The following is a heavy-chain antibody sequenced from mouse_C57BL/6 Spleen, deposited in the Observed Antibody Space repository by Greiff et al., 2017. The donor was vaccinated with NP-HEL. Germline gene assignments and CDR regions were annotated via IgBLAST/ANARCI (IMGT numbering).Heavy chain of an antibody. J-gene: IGHJ4*01. CDR1: GYAFSSSW. V-gene: IGHV1-82*01. CDR3: ARSTMITTRSYYYAMDY. D-gene: IGHD2-4*01. CDR2: IYPGDGDT. Sequence: VQLQQSGPELVKPGASVKISCKASGYAFSSSWMNWVKQRPGKGLEWIGRIYPGDGDTNYNGKFKGKATLTADKSSSTAYMQLSSLTSEDSAVYFCARSTMITTRSYYYAMDYWGQGTSVTVSS.